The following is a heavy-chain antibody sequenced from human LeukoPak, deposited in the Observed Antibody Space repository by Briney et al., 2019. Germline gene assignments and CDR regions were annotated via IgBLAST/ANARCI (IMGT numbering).Heavy chain of an antibody. J-gene: IGHJ6*02. CDR2: ISGGGGST. Sequence: GASVRLSCAASGFTVSSFAMSWVRQAPGKGLKGVSAISGGGGSTYYADSVKVRFTISRDNSKNTLYLQMNSLRAEDTAVYYCAKDSYSSSSGYYYYGMDVWGQGTTVTVSS. CDR3: AKDSYSSSSGYYYYGMDV. D-gene: IGHD6-6*01. CDR1: GFTVSSFA. V-gene: IGHV3-23*01.